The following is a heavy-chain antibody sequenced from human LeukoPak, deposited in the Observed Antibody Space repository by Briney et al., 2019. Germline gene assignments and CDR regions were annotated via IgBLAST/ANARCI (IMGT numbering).Heavy chain of an antibody. CDR3: ARSQSGSYSDAFDV. Sequence: GESLQISCKGSGYPFTSYWIGWVRQLPGKGLEWMGIIYPGDSDTRYSPSFQGQVTISADKSISTAYLQWSSLKASDTAMFYCARSQSGSYSDAFDVWGQGTMVTVSS. V-gene: IGHV5-51*01. J-gene: IGHJ3*01. D-gene: IGHD1-26*01. CDR2: IYPGDSDT. CDR1: GYPFTSYW.